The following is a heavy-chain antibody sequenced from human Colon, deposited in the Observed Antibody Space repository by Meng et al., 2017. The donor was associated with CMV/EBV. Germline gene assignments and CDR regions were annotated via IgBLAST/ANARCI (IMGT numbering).Heavy chain of an antibody. Sequence: SLKISCAASGFTFDDYAMHWVRQAPGKGLEWVSSITWNSGRTGYVDSVEGRFTISRDNAKNSLYLQMNGLRAEDTAVYYCARDYFMVGTVTNFDYWGQGTLVTVSS. CDR3: ARDYFMVGTVTNFDY. J-gene: IGHJ4*01. V-gene: IGHV3-9*01. CDR1: GFTFDDYA. CDR2: ITWNSGRT. D-gene: IGHD4-17*01.